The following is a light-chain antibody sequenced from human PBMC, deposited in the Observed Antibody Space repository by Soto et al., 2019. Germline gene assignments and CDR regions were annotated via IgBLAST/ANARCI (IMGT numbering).Light chain of an antibody. CDR1: QSVASNY. CDR3: HQYSRSPIFT. V-gene: IGKV3-20*01. J-gene: IGKJ3*01. Sequence: EIVLTQSPATLSLSPGERATLSCRASQSVASNYLAWYQKRPGQAPRLLIYAASTRAAGIPDRFTGSGSGTDFTLTISRLEPEDFAVFFCHQYSRSPIFTFGPGTKVDIK. CDR2: AAS.